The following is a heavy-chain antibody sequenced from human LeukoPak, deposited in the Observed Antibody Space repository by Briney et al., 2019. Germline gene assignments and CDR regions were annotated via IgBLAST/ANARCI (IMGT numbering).Heavy chain of an antibody. CDR2: IYYGGST. D-gene: IGHD6-19*01. Sequence: PSETLSLTCTVSGGSISSYYWSWIRQPPGKGLEWIGYIYYGGSTNYNPSLKSRVTISVDTSKNQFSLKLSSVTAADTAVYYCARHAVAGTIGYWGQGTLVTVSS. V-gene: IGHV4-59*08. J-gene: IGHJ4*02. CDR1: GGSISSYY. CDR3: ARHAVAGTIGY.